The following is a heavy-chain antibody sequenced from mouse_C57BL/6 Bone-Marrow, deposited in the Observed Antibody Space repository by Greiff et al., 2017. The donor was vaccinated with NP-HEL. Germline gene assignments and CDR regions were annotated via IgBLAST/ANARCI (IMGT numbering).Heavy chain of an antibody. V-gene: IGHV5-17*01. Sequence: EVKVEESGGGLVKPGGSLKLSCAASGFTFSDYGMHWVRQAPEKGLEWVAYISSGSSTIYYADTVKGRFTISRDNAKNTLFLQMTSLRSEDTAMYYCARRYRGLYYYAMDYWGQGTSGTVSS. CDR2: ISSGSSTI. J-gene: IGHJ4*01. CDR1: GFTFSDYG. CDR3: ARRYRGLYYYAMDY. D-gene: IGHD2-12*01.